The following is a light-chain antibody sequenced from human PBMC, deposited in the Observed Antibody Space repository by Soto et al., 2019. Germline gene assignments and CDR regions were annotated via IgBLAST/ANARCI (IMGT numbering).Light chain of an antibody. CDR2: DVS. V-gene: IGLV2-14*01. CDR1: SSDVGGYNY. CDR3: SSYTSSSTYV. J-gene: IGLJ1*01. Sequence: QSALTQPASVSGSPGQSITISCTGTSSDVGGYNYVSWYQQHPGKAPKLMIYDVSNRPSGVSNRFSGSKSGNTASLTISRLQAEDEADYYCSSYTSSSTYVFGPGTKVTVL.